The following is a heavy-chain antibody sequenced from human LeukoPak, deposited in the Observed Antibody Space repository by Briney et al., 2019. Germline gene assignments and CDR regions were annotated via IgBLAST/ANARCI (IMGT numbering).Heavy chain of an antibody. CDR3: ARDGGYCSSTSCYLDYYGMDV. CDR2: ISSSSSYI. V-gene: IGHV3-21*01. D-gene: IGHD2-2*01. J-gene: IGHJ6*04. Sequence: GGCLSLSCAASGFTFSSYSMKWVRQAPGRGREWVSSISSSSSYIYYADSVKGRFTISRDNAKNSLYLQMNSLRAEDTAVYYCARDGGYCSSTSCYLDYYGMDVWGKGTTVTVSS. CDR1: GFTFSSYS.